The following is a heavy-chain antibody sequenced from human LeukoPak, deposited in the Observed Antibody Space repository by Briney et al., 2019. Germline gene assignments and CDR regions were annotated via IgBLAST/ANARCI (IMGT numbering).Heavy chain of an antibody. CDR1: GFSFNSYP. CDR2: ISNDGNNK. D-gene: IGHD3-10*01. V-gene: IGHV3-30*04. CDR3: ARPDDSESFYRANHY. Sequence: GRSLRLSCAASGFSFNSYPMHWVRQAPGKGLEWVAVISNDGNNKYYEDSVKGRFTISRDNSNNTLSLQMNGLRVEDTAVYYCARPDDSESFYRANHYWGRGTLVTVS. J-gene: IGHJ4*02.